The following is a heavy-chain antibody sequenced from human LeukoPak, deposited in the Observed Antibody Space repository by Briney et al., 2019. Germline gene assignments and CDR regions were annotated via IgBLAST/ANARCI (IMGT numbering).Heavy chain of an antibody. CDR2: ISGGST. Sequence: GGSLRLSCAASGFTVSSNEMSWVRQAPGKGLEWVSSISGGSTYYADSRKGRFTISRDNSKNTLHLQMNSLRAEDTAVYYCNPGNYYDSSGYYYGGYYFDYWGQGTLVTVSS. J-gene: IGHJ4*02. V-gene: IGHV3-38-3*01. CDR3: NPGNYYDSSGYYYGGYYFDY. CDR1: GFTVSSNE. D-gene: IGHD3-22*01.